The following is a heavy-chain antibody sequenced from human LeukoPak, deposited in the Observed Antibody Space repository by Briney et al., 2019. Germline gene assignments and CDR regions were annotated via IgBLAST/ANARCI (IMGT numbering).Heavy chain of an antibody. CDR3: AREPYGDHYYGMDV. J-gene: IGHJ6*02. CDR1: GGSISSYY. CDR2: IYYSGGT. Sequence: SETLSLTCTVSGGSISSYYWSWIRQPPGKGLEWIGYIYYSGGTNYNPSLKSRVTISVDTSKNQFSLKLSSVTAADTAVYYCAREPYGDHYYGMDVWGQGTTVTVSS. V-gene: IGHV4-59*01. D-gene: IGHD4-17*01.